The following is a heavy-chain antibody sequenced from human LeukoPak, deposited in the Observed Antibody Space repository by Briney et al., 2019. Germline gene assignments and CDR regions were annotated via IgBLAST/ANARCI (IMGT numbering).Heavy chain of an antibody. CDR2: ISWNSGSI. V-gene: IGHV3-9*01. D-gene: IGHD6-13*01. CDR3: AKDGAAAGLTYGMDV. J-gene: IGHJ6*02. Sequence: GGSLRLSCAASGFTFDDYAMHWVRQAPGKGLEWVSGISWNSGSIGYADSVKGRFTISRDNAKNSLYLQMNSLRAEDTALYYCAKDGAAAGLTYGMDVWGQGITATVSS. CDR1: GFTFDDYA.